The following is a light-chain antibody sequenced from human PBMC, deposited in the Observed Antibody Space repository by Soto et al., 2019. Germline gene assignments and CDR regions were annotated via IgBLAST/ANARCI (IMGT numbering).Light chain of an antibody. V-gene: IGLV2-14*03. Sequence: QSALTQPASVSGSPGQSITISCTGTSSDVGGYNYVSWYQQVPGKAPKLMIYDVNKRPSGVSSRFSGSKSGNTASLTISGLQAKDEADYYCSSYTSNSTLVFGGGTKLTVL. J-gene: IGLJ2*01. CDR1: SSDVGGYNY. CDR2: DVN. CDR3: SSYTSNSTLV.